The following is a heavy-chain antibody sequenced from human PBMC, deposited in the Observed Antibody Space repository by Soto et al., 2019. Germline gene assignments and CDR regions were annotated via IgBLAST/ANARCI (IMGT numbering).Heavy chain of an antibody. Sequence: QVHLVQSGAEVKKPGSSVKVSCQASGSTFSSYTVSWVRQAPGQGLEWMGRIFPVLGVTNYAPKFKGRVTITADKSKTTAYMELSSLRSGDTAVYYCARRRYCGADCYSKYYYGMDVWGQGTTVTVSS. D-gene: IGHD2-21*02. CDR3: ARRRYCGADCYSKYYYGMDV. V-gene: IGHV1-69*02. CDR2: IFPVLGVT. J-gene: IGHJ6*02. CDR1: GSTFSSYT.